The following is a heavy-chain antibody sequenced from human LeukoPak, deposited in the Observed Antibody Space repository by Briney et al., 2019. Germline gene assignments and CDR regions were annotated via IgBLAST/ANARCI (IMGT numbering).Heavy chain of an antibody. D-gene: IGHD3-10*01. CDR2: IYNSGST. CDR1: GGSISIYY. CDR3: VRDRELNY. J-gene: IGHJ4*02. Sequence: SETLSLTCTVSGGSISIYYWSWIRQPPGKGLEWIGYIYNSGSTNYNPSLKSRVTISVDTSKNQFFLNLGSVTAADTAVYYCVRDRELNYWGQGTLVTVSS. V-gene: IGHV4-59*01.